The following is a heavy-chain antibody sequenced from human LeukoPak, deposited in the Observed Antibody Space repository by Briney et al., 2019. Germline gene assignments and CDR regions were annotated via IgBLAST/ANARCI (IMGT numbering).Heavy chain of an antibody. CDR1: GVTFDDYA. J-gene: IGHJ3*02. CDR3: AKDTDEYSSSSCAFDI. Sequence: PGGSLRLSCAASGVTFDDYAMHWVRQAPGKGLEWVSLISWDGGRTYYEDSVKGRFTISRDNSKNSLYLQMNSLRAEDTALYYCAKDTDEYSSSSCAFDIWGQGTMVTVSS. D-gene: IGHD6-6*01. CDR2: ISWDGGRT. V-gene: IGHV3-43D*03.